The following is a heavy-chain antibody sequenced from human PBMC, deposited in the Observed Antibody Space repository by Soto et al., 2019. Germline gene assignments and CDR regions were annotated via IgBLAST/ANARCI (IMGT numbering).Heavy chain of an antibody. CDR3: VRYDRINMKPDSPEGFHI. J-gene: IGHJ3*02. V-gene: IGHV4-39*01. D-gene: IGHD3-3*02. Sequence: SETLSLTCTVSGDSISSSNSHWGWTRQPPGKGLEYIGSVYYGGAIFYSGTIYYNPSLKRRVTISVDTTKNEFSLRLSSVTAADTGVHYCVRYDRINMKPDSPEGFHIWGQGTMVTVSS. CDR1: GDSISSSNSH. CDR2: VYYGGAIFYSGTI.